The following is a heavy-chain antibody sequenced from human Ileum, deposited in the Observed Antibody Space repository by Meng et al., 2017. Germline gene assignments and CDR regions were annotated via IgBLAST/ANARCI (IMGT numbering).Heavy chain of an antibody. J-gene: IGHJ4*02. V-gene: IGHV3-48*03. CDR3: AAFCSGDCYPY. CDR2: ITHSGTTI. Sequence: GGSLRLSCAASGFTLSNYDMNWVRQAPGKGLEWVAHITHSGTTIYYAGSVKGRFTISRDNAKNSLYLQAISLRVEDKAVYFCAAFCSGDCYPYWGQGTLVTVS. CDR1: GFTLSNYD. D-gene: IGHD2-21*02.